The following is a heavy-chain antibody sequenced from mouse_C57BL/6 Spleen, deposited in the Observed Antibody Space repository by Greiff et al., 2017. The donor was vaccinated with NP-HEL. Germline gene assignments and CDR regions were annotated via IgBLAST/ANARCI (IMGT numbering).Heavy chain of an antibody. J-gene: IGHJ3*01. CDR2: ISSGSSTI. V-gene: IGHV5-17*01. Sequence: EVKVEESGGGLVKPGGSLKLSCAASGFTFSDYGMHWVRQAPEKGLEWVAYISSGSSTIYYADTVKGRFTISRDNAKNTLFLQMTSLRSEDTAMYYCARREAAQAAWFAYWGQGTLVTVSA. CDR3: ARREAAQAAWFAY. CDR1: GFTFSDYG. D-gene: IGHD3-2*02.